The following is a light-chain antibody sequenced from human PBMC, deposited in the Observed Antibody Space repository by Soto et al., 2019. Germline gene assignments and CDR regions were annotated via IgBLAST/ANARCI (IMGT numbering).Light chain of an antibody. CDR1: QDIANG. CDR3: QQYDSIPPWT. J-gene: IGKJ1*01. Sequence: DLQMTQSPSSLSASVGDRVTITCPASQDIANGLNWYQHVAGKAPKLLIHGASNLETGVPSRFSGSGSETYFTFNIRNQQREDVATYYCQQYDSIPPWTCGQGTKIDLK. V-gene: IGKV1-33*01. CDR2: GAS.